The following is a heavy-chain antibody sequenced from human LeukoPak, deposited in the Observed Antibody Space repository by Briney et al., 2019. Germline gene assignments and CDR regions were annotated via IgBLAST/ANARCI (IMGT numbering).Heavy chain of an antibody. CDR3: ARLRNVGGNPHPFNV. CDR1: GFTVSSNY. CDR2: ISYDGSNK. D-gene: IGHD4-23*01. V-gene: IGHV3-30*03. J-gene: IGHJ3*01. Sequence: GGSLRLSCAASGFTVSSNYMSWVRQAPGKGLEWVAVISYDGSNKYYADSVKGRFTISRDNSKNTLYLQMNSLRAEDMAVYYCARLRNVGGNPHPFNVWGQGTTVTVSS.